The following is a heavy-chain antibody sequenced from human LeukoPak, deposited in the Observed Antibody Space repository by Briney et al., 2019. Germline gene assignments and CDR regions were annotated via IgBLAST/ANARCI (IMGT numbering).Heavy chain of an antibody. CDR3: ARSKISSWVTDAFDI. Sequence: GESLKISCAASGFTFSSYGMHWVRQAPGKGLEWVAVISYDGSNKYYADSVKGRFTISRDNSKNTLYLQTNSLRAEDTAVYYCARSKISSWVTDAFDIWGQGTMVTVSS. CDR2: ISYDGSNK. V-gene: IGHV3-30*03. D-gene: IGHD6-13*01. CDR1: GFTFSSYG. J-gene: IGHJ3*02.